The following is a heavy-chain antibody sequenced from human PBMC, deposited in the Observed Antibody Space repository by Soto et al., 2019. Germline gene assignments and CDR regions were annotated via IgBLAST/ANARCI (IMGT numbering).Heavy chain of an antibody. CDR2: ISAYNGNT. CDR3: TREAVVVIPAAQPSHFDS. Sequence: EASVKVSCKASGYTFTSYGISWVRQAPGQGLEWMGWISAYNGNTNYAQKLQGRVTMTTDTSTSTAYMELRSLRSADTALYYCTREAVVVIPAAQPSHFDSWGQGTLVTVSS. CDR1: GYTFTSYG. V-gene: IGHV1-18*04. D-gene: IGHD2-2*01. J-gene: IGHJ4*02.